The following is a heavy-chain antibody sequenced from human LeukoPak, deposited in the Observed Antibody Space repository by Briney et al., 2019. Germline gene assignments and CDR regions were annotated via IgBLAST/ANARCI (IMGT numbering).Heavy chain of an antibody. CDR3: ARVARSHDAFDI. CDR1: GYTFTSYD. V-gene: IGHV1-8*01. J-gene: IGHJ3*02. CDR2: MNPNSGNT. Sequence: ASVKVSCKASGYTFTSYDINWVRQATGQGLEWMGWMNPNSGNTGYAQKFQGRVTMTRNTSISTAYMELSSLRSEDTAVYYCARVARSHDAFDIWGQGTMVTVSS.